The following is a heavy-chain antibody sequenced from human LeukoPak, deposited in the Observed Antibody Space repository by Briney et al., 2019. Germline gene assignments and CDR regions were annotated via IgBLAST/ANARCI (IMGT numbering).Heavy chain of an antibody. CDR1: GLNFDDYA. CDR2: ISGDGGST. Sequence: QAGGSLRLSCAAPGLNFDDYAIHWVRQAPGRGLEWVSLISGDGGSTFYADSVRGRFTISRDNSKNSLYLQMSGLRSEDTAFYFCARESDSRGWYDYWGQGTLVTVSS. D-gene: IGHD6-19*01. V-gene: IGHV3-43*02. CDR3: ARESDSRGWYDY. J-gene: IGHJ4*02.